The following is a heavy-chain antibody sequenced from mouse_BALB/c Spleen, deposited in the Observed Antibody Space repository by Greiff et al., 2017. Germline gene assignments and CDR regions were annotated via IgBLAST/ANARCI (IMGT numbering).Heavy chain of an antibody. D-gene: IGHD2-1*01. CDR3: AREDGNLDY. V-gene: IGHV5-17*02. J-gene: IGHJ2*01. Sequence: DVKLVESGGGLVQPGGSRKLSCAASGFTFSSFGMHWVRQAPEKGLEWVAYISSGSSTIYYADTVKGRFTISRDNPKNTLFLQMTSLRSEDTAMYYCAREDGNLDYWGQGTTLTVSS. CDR2: ISSGSSTI. CDR1: GFTFSSFG.